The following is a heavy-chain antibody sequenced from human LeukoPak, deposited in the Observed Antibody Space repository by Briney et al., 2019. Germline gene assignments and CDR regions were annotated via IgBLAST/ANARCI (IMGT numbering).Heavy chain of an antibody. CDR2: IRYDGSNK. Sequence: GGSLRLSCAASGFTFSIYGMHCVRQAPGKGLEWVAFIRYDGSNKYYADSVQGRFTISRDNYKNTLYLQMTSLRAEDTAVYYCAKDCGGDCYSHSWGQGILVTVSS. V-gene: IGHV3-30*02. CDR3: AKDCGGDCYSHS. CDR1: GFTFSIYG. D-gene: IGHD2-21*02. J-gene: IGHJ4*02.